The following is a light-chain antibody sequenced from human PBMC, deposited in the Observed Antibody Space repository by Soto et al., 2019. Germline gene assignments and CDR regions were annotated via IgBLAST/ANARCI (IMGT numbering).Light chain of an antibody. Sequence: QSVLTQPASVSGSPGQSITISCTGTSSDIGNYNLVSWYQQHPGKAPKLIIYEGSKRPSGVSNRFSGSKSGNTASLTISGLQAEDEADYYCCSYAGSSTWVFGGGTQLTVL. V-gene: IGLV2-23*01. CDR3: CSYAGSSTWV. J-gene: IGLJ3*02. CDR2: EGS. CDR1: SSDIGNYNL.